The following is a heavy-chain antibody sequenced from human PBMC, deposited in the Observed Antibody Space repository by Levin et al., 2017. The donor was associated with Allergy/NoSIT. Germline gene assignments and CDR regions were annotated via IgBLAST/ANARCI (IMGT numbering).Heavy chain of an antibody. D-gene: IGHD4-17*01. J-gene: IGHJ6*03. CDR3: ARGPIATTHYYYYYYMDV. CDR2: INHSGST. V-gene: IGHV4-34*01. Sequence: SETLSLTCAVYGGSFSGYYWSWIRQPPGKGLEWIGEINHSGSTNYNPSLKSRVTISVDTSKNQFSLKLSSVTAADTAVYYCARGPIATTHYYYYYYMDVWGKGTTVTVSS. CDR1: GGSFSGYY.